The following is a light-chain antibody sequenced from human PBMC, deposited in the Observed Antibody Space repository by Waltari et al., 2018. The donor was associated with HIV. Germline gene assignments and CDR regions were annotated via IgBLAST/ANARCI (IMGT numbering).Light chain of an antibody. J-gene: IGKJ1*01. CDR1: QSISSN. CDR3: QQYDNWPPTWT. Sequence: IVMTQSPGTLSVSPGERATLSCRASQSISSNLAWYQHKPGQSPRLLISGASTRATGIPARFSGSGSGTYFTLTISSLQSEDFAVYYCQQYDNWPPTWTFGQGTKVEIK. CDR2: GAS. V-gene: IGKV3-15*01.